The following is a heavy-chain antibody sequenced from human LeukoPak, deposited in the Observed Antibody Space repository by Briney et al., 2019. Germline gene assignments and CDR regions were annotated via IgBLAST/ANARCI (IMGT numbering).Heavy chain of an antibody. J-gene: IGHJ3*02. CDR2: IYSKTDGGTA. Sequence: RGSLRLSCAASGFTFNNAWMNWVRQAPGKGLEWVGRIYSKTDGGTADYAAPVKGRFTISRDDSKNTLWLQMNSLKTEDTAVYYCTTGFFGVVNDAFDIWGQGTMVIVSS. V-gene: IGHV3-15*01. CDR1: GFTFNNAW. CDR3: TTGFFGVVNDAFDI. D-gene: IGHD3-3*01.